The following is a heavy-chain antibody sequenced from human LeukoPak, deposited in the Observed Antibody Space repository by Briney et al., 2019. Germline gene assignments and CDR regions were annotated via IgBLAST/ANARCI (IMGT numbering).Heavy chain of an antibody. Sequence: SETLSFTCAVYGGSLSGYYWNWIRQSPGKVLEWIGEINDSGTTNYNPSLKSRATISIDRSRKQFSLRLTSVTAADTAVYYCARDPWNWKAGFDYWGQGIPVTVSS. V-gene: IGHV4-34*01. J-gene: IGHJ4*02. CDR3: ARDPWNWKAGFDY. D-gene: IGHD1-1*01. CDR1: GGSLSGYY. CDR2: INDSGTT.